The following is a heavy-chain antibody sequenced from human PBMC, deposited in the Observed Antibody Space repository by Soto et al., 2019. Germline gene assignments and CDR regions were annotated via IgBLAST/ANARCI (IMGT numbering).Heavy chain of an antibody. CDR3: AKVFYYYDGSGYYYFDY. Sequence: VQLLESGGGLVQPGGSLRLSCAASGFTFSSYAVSWVRQAPGKGPEWISSISGSGSTIYYADSVKGRFTISRDNSKNTLYLQMSSLRADDTAVYYCAKVFYYYDGSGYYYFDYWGQGTLVTVSS. D-gene: IGHD3-22*01. CDR1: GFTFSSYA. CDR2: ISGSGSTI. J-gene: IGHJ4*02. V-gene: IGHV3-23*01.